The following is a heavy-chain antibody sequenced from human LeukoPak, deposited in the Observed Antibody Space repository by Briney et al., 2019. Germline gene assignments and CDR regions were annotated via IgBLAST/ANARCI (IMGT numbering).Heavy chain of an antibody. CDR3: SKDPNGDYVGAFDM. Sequence: GGSLTLSCTASGLTFSNYATTWVRQAPGKGLEWVSSITGSGRGTYYADSVKGRFSVSRDNSQNKVFLHMNSLRADDTALYYCSKDPNGDYVGAFDMWGPGTMVTVSS. V-gene: IGHV3-23*01. J-gene: IGHJ3*02. CDR1: GLTFSNYA. CDR2: ITGSGRGT. D-gene: IGHD4-17*01.